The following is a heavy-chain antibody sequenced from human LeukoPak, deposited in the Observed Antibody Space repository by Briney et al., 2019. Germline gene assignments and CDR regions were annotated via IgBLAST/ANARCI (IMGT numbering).Heavy chain of an antibody. CDR1: GGSFSGYY. Sequence: SETLSLTCAVYGGSFSGYYWSWIRQPPGKGLGWIGEISHSGSTNYNPSLKSRVTISVDTSKNQFSLKLSSVTAADTAVYYCARLGSRPAYYYYYMDVWGKGTTVTVSS. D-gene: IGHD1-14*01. CDR3: ARLGSRPAYYYYYMDV. CDR2: ISHSGST. J-gene: IGHJ6*03. V-gene: IGHV4-34*01.